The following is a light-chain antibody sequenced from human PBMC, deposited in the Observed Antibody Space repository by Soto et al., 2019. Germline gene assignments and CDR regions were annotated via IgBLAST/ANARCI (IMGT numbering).Light chain of an antibody. V-gene: IGKV3-15*01. J-gene: IGKJ5*01. CDR2: GAS. Sequence: ETVMTQSPVTLSVSPGDTATLSCRASQRVSSYLAWYQQKPGQAPRLLIYGASTRATDIPARFSGSGSGTEFTLTISSLQSEDFAVYFCQQYNNWPLALGQGTRLAIK. CDR3: QQYNNWPLA. CDR1: QRVSSY.